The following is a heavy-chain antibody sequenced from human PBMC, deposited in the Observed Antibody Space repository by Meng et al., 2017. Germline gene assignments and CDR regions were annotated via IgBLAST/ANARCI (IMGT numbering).Heavy chain of an antibody. Sequence: QLKWLPSGSELKKPGASVKVSCTASGYTFTSYAMNWVRQAPGQGLEWMGWINTNTGNPTYAQGFTGRFVFSLDTSVSTAYLQISSLKAEDTAVYYCAREGRVDFDYWGQGTLVTVSS. D-gene: IGHD1-26*01. CDR2: INTNTGNP. CDR1: GYTFTSYA. CDR3: AREGRVDFDY. V-gene: IGHV7-4-1*02. J-gene: IGHJ4*02.